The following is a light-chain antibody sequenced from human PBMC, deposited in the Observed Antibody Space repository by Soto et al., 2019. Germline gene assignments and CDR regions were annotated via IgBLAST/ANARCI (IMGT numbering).Light chain of an antibody. V-gene: IGKV1-27*01. CDR2: AAS. CDR1: QTIISW. Sequence: DIQMTQSPSTLSGSVGDRVTIACRSSQTIISWLAWYQQKPGKLPMLLIYAASTFQSGVPSLFSGSGSGTDFTLTISSLQPEDVATYYCQKYNSAPLTFGGGTKVDIK. CDR3: QKYNSAPLT. J-gene: IGKJ4*01.